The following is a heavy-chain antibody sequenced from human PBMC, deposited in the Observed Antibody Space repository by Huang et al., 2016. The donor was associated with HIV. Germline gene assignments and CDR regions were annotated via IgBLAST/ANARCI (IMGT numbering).Heavy chain of an antibody. CDR1: GFTFSRYG. CDR3: AKGGSAAAVLDF. Sequence: QVQLVESGGGVVQPGRSLRISCAASGFTFSRYGMHWVRQAPGKGMEWVAVISDDAKTKYYADSVKGRFSISRDNSKTTVYLQLNSLRLEDTAVYYCAKGGSAAAVLDFWGQGTLVTVSS. CDR2: ISDDAKTK. V-gene: IGHV3-30*18. J-gene: IGHJ4*02. D-gene: IGHD6-13*01.